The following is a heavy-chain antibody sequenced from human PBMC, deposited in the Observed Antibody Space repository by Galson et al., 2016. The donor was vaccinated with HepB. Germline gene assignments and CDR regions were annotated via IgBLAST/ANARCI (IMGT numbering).Heavy chain of an antibody. J-gene: IGHJ6*02. CDR3: ARVVELGRGMHV. CDR2: TFYRSTWQN. CDR1: GDSVSSNTAT. D-gene: IGHD5-24*01. Sequence: CAISGDSVSSNTATWNWVRQSPSRGLEWLGRTFYRSTWQNDHAESVISRIAINPDTSKNQVSLYLKSVTPEDTAVYCCARVVELGRGMHVWGQGTAVTVSS. V-gene: IGHV6-1*01.